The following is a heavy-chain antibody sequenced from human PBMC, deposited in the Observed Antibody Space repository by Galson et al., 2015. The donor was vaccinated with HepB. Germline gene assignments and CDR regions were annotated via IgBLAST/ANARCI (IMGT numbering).Heavy chain of an antibody. CDR2: IYTSGST. V-gene: IGHV4-61*02. CDR1: GGSISSGSYY. J-gene: IGHJ4*02. CDR3: ARYSGSYAAFDY. Sequence: TLSLTCTVSGGSISSGSYYWSWIRQPAGKGLEWIGRIYTSGSTNYNPSLKSRVTMSVDTSKNQFSLKLSSVTAADTAVYYCARYSGSYAAFDYWGQGTLVTVSS. D-gene: IGHD1-26*01.